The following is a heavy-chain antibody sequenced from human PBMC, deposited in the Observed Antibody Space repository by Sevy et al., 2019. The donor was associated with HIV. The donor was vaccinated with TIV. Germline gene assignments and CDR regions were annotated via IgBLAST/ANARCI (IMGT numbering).Heavy chain of an antibody. CDR2: IYYSGST. V-gene: IGHV4-39*01. Sequence: SETLSLTCTVSGGSISSSSYYWGWIRQPPGKGLEWIGSIYYSGSTYYNPSLKSRVTISVDTSKNQLSLKLSSVTAADTAVYYCASEIVDYYDSSGTNGFDIWGQGTMVTVSS. D-gene: IGHD3-22*01. CDR3: ASEIVDYYDSSGTNGFDI. J-gene: IGHJ3*02. CDR1: GGSISSSSYY.